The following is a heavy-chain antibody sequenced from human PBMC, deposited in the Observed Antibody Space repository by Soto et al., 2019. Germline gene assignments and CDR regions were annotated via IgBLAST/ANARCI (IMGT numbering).Heavy chain of an antibody. Sequence: GGSLRLSCAASGFTFSSYAMSWVRQAPGKGLEWVASITSNSDYMYYTDSVKGRFTISRDNAKNSLYLQMNSLRAEDTAVYYCARALAPNWNDALDYWGQGTLVTVSS. CDR3: ARALAPNWNDALDY. D-gene: IGHD1-1*01. V-gene: IGHV3-21*01. CDR2: ITSNSDYM. CDR1: GFTFSSYA. J-gene: IGHJ4*02.